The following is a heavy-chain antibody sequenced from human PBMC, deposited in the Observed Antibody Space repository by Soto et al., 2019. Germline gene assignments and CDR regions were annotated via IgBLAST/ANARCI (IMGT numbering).Heavy chain of an antibody. Sequence: SVKVSCKASGGTFSSYAISWVRQAPGQGLEWMGGIIPIFGTANYAQKFQGRVTITADESTSTAYMELSSLRSEDTAVYYCAKYYYDSSGYYSDYYYGMDVWGQGXTVTVSS. CDR2: IIPIFGTA. V-gene: IGHV1-69*13. D-gene: IGHD3-22*01. J-gene: IGHJ6*02. CDR1: GGTFSSYA. CDR3: AKYYYDSSGYYSDYYYGMDV.